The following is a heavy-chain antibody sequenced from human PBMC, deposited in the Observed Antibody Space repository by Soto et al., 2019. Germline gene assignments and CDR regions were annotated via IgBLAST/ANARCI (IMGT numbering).Heavy chain of an antibody. CDR1: GYSFTSYW. CDR2: IYPGDSDT. CDR3: ARRMGGSGSYYNYYYYYGMDV. V-gene: IGHV5-51*01. J-gene: IGHJ6*02. D-gene: IGHD3-10*01. Sequence: GESLKISCKGSGYSFTSYWIGWVRQMPGKGLEWMGIIYPGDSDTRYSPSFQGQVTISADKSISTAYLQWSSLKASDTAMYYCARRMGGSGSYYNYYYYYGMDVWGQGTTVTVSS.